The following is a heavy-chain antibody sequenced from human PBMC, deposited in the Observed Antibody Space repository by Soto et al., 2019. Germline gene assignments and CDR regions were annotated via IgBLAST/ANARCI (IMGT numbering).Heavy chain of an antibody. J-gene: IGHJ3*02. Sequence: QMQLVESGGGVVQPGRSLRLSCAASGFISSDYGIHWVRQAPGKGLEWVAFISDDGGRNKVYAASVKGRFTISRDNSVHTVHLQMKGLSTEDTAVYYCTTARNNMRDGFAIWGQGAMVTVSS. V-gene: IGHV3-30*03. CDR3: TTARNNMRDGFAI. CDR1: GFISSDYG. D-gene: IGHD3-16*01. CDR2: ISDDGGRNK.